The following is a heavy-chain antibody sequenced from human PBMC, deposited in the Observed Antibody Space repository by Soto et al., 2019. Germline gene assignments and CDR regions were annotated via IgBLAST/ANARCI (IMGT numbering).Heavy chain of an antibody. Sequence: QLQLQESGPGLVKPSETLSLTCTVSGGSISSSSYYWGWIRQPPGKGLEWIGSIYYSGSTYYNPSLKSRVTISVDTSKNQFSLKLSSVTAADTAVYYCARERAAALIDWFDPWGQGTLVTVSS. CDR3: ARERAAALIDWFDP. V-gene: IGHV4-39*02. CDR1: GGSISSSSYY. J-gene: IGHJ5*02. CDR2: IYYSGST. D-gene: IGHD6-13*01.